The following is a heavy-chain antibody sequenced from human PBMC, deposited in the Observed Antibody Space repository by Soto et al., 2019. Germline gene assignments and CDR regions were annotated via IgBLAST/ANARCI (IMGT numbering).Heavy chain of an antibody. CDR3: AKVIAADGTGY. CDR1: GFTLSNYP. CDR2: ISGGGGST. V-gene: IGHV3-23*01. J-gene: IGHJ4*02. Sequence: EVQLLESGGGLVQPGGSLRLSCAASGFTLSNYPMSWVRQAPGKGLEWVSAISGGGGSTYYADSVKGRFTISRDNSKNTLYLQMNSLRAEDTAIYYCAKVIAADGTGYWGQGTLVTVSS. D-gene: IGHD6-13*01.